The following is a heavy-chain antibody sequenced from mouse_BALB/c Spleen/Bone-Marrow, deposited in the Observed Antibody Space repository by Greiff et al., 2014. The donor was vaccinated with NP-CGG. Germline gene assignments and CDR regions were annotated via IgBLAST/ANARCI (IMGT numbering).Heavy chain of an antibody. D-gene: IGHD2-2*01. J-gene: IGHJ4*01. CDR1: GYKFTDYE. CDR3: TREGIYFGYDVPMDY. Sequence: QVQLQQSEAELVRPGASVTLSCKASGYKFTDYEMHWVKQTPVHGLEWIGSIDPETGGTAYNQNFKGKATLTADRSSTTAYMELRSLTSEDSAVYYCTREGIYFGYDVPMDYWGQGTSVTVSS. CDR2: IDPETGGT. V-gene: IGHV1-15*01.